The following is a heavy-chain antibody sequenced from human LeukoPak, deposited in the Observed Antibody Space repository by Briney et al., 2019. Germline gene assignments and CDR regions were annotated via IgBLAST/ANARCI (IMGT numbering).Heavy chain of an antibody. CDR3: ARIREVPAASNWFDP. D-gene: IGHD2-2*01. CDR1: GGSIRSYY. Sequence: SETLSLTCSVSGGSIRSYYWSWLRQPAGKGLEWIRRIYTSWNTNYNPSLQTRVTVSVDTSKNQFSLKLSSVTAADTPVYYCARIREVPAASNWFDPWGQGTLVTVSS. J-gene: IGHJ5*02. CDR2: IYTSWNT. V-gene: IGHV4-4*07.